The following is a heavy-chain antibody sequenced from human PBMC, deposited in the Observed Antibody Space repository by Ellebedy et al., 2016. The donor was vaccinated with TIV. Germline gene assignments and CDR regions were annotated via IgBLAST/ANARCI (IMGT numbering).Heavy chain of an antibody. V-gene: IGHV3-33*08. D-gene: IGHD4-23*01. Sequence: GGSLRLSCAASGFTFSNYGMHWVRQAPAKALEWLAVVKTDGHRQYYADSVTGRFTVSRDKSNNTLCLQMSSLRAEDSALYYCATDCGGNSRQPFDCWGPGTLVTVSS. CDR1: GFTFSNYG. CDR3: ATDCGGNSRQPFDC. CDR2: VKTDGHRQ. J-gene: IGHJ5*01.